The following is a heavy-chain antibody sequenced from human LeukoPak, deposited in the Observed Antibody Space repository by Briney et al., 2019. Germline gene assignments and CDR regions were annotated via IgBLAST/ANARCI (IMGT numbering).Heavy chain of an antibody. CDR1: GGSISSSSYY. V-gene: IGHV4-39*07. Sequence: SETLSLTCTVSGGSISSSSYYWGWIRQPPGKGLEWIGSIYYSGSTYYNPSLKSRVTISVDTSKNQFSPKLSSVTAADTAVYYCARGANYYDSSGYMGDWFDPWGQGTLVTVSS. CDR3: ARGANYYDSSGYMGDWFDP. J-gene: IGHJ5*02. D-gene: IGHD3-22*01. CDR2: IYYSGST.